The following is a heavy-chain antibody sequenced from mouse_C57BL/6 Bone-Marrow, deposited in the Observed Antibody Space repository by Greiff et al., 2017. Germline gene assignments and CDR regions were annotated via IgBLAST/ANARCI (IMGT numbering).Heavy chain of an antibody. V-gene: IGHV2-2*01. J-gene: IGHJ4*01. CDR2: IGSGGST. Sequence: QVQLQQSGPGLVQPSQRLSITCTVSGFSLTSYGVHWVRQSPGKGLEWLGVIGSGGSTDYNAAFISRLSISKDNSKSQVFCKMNSLQADDTAIYYWASRMVTTGGYYYAMDYWGQGTSVTVSS. CDR3: ASRMVTTGGYYYAMDY. CDR1: GFSLTSYG. D-gene: IGHD2-2*01.